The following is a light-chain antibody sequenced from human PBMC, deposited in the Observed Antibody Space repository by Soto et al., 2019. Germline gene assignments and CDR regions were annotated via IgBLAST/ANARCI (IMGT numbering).Light chain of an antibody. V-gene: IGKV1-17*01. CDR1: QAIRND. CDR2: AVS. Sequence: DIQMTQSPLSLSASVGDRVTITCRASQAIRNDLSWYQQKPGKAPERLIFAVSFLKSGVPSRFSGSGSGTEFTLTISSLQPEDFATYYCLQHNSNFWTFGQGTKVE. J-gene: IGKJ1*01. CDR3: LQHNSNFWT.